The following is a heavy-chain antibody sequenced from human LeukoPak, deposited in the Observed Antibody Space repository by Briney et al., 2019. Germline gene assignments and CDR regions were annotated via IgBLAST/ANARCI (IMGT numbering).Heavy chain of an antibody. CDR1: GYTFTSYY. Sequence: ASVKVSCKASGYTFTSYYMHWVRQAPGQGLEWMGIINPSGGSTSYAQKFQGRVTMTRDMSTSTVYMELSSLRSEDTAVYYCARDGWGGYPIHYYYMDVWGKGTTVTVSS. CDR3: ARDGWGGYPIHYYYMDV. CDR2: INPSGGST. V-gene: IGHV1-46*01. J-gene: IGHJ6*03. D-gene: IGHD3-3*01.